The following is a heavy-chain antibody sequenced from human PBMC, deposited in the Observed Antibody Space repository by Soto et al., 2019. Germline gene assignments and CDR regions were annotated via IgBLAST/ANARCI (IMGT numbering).Heavy chain of an antibody. V-gene: IGHV3-30-3*01. CDR3: ARAGCDGGRCYTLVGLRYGMDV. D-gene: IGHD2-15*01. J-gene: IGHJ6*02. CDR2: ISYDGNNK. CDR1: GFTFSSYV. Sequence: QVQLVESGGGVVQPGRSLRLSCAASGFTFSSYVMHWVRQAPGKGLEWVAVISYDGNNKYYADSVKGRFTISRDNSKTPLXXQXYSLRAEDTAVYYCARAGCDGGRCYTLVGLRYGMDVWGQGTTVTVSS.